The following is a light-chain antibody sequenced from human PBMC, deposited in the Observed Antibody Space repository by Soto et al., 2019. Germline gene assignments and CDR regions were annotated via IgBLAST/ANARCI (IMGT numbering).Light chain of an antibody. CDR1: SSDVGGYNY. CDR3: FSYTTRSTLV. CDR2: EVS. J-gene: IGLJ3*02. Sequence: QSVLTQPASVSGSPGQSITISCTGTSSDVGGYNYVSWYQQHPAKAPKLMIYEVSNRPSGVSHRFSGSTSGNTASLTISGLQDEDEDDYYCFSYTTRSTLVFGGGTKLTVL. V-gene: IGLV2-14*01.